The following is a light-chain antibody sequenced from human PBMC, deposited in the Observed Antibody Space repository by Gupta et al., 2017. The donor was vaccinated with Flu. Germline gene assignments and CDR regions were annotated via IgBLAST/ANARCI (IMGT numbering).Light chain of an antibody. CDR1: QCRRHNHGDNF. CDR3: RQTLQTPYT. CDR2: LAS. J-gene: IGKJ2*01. V-gene: IGKV2-28*01. Sequence: VTPGEPASLSCRASQCRRHNHGDNFLDWYLQKPGQSPQLLIYLASNRASGVPDRISGSGSCTAFTLKISRGEAADVVVYYCRQTLQTPYTFAQGTELEIK.